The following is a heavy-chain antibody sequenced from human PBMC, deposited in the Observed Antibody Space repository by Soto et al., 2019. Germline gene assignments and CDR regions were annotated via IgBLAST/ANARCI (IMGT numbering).Heavy chain of an antibody. J-gene: IGHJ6*02. CDR2: ISGSGGST. D-gene: IGHD3-3*01. CDR3: AKDPYYDFWSGLPNHYYYYYGMDV. CDR1: GFTFSSYA. V-gene: IGHV3-23*01. Sequence: GGSLRLSCAASGFTFSSYAMSWVRQAPGKGLEWVSAISGSGGSTYYADSVKGRFTISRDNSKNTLYLQMNSLRAEDTAVYYCAKDPYYDFWSGLPNHYYYYYGMDVWGQGTTVTVSS.